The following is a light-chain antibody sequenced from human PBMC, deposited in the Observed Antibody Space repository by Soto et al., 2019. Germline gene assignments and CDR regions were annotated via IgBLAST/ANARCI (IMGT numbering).Light chain of an antibody. Sequence: QTVVTQPPSVSGAPGQRVAIFCTGSSSNIGAGYDVHWYQQLPGTAPRLLIYGNTNRPSGVPDRFSGSKSGTSASLAIIGLQAEDEADYYCQSYDSSLSGSVFGGGTTLTVL. CDR2: GNT. CDR3: QSYDSSLSGSV. J-gene: IGLJ3*02. CDR1: SSNIGAGYD. V-gene: IGLV1-40*01.